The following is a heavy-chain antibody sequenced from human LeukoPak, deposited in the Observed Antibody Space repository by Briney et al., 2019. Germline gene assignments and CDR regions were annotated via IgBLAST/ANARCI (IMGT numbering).Heavy chain of an antibody. J-gene: IGHJ2*01. V-gene: IGHV4-4*07. Sequence: PSETLSLTCTVSGGSISSYYWSWIRQPAGKGLEWIGRIYTSGSTNYNPSLKSRVTMSVDTSKNQFSLKLSSVTAADTAVYYCARGPYYDSSGYPVDWYFDLWGRGTLVTVSS. CDR3: ARGPYYDSSGYPVDWYFDL. CDR1: GGSISSYY. CDR2: IYTSGST. D-gene: IGHD3-22*01.